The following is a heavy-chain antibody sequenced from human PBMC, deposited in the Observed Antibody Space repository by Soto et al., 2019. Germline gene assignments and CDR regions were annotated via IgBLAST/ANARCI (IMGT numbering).Heavy chain of an antibody. J-gene: IGHJ6*02. CDR1: GFSLNTGGVG. D-gene: IGHD3-10*01. Sequence: ITLKESGPTLVKPTQTLTLTCTFSGFSLNTGGVGVGWVRQPRGKAMDWLALIYWDDDERYRPSLRSRLNITKDTINNQVVLTMTNMDPEDTATYDCVRNWRYYGGDYYYGMDAWGQGTTVTVSS. CDR3: VRNWRYYGGDYYYGMDA. CDR2: IYWDDDE. V-gene: IGHV2-5*02.